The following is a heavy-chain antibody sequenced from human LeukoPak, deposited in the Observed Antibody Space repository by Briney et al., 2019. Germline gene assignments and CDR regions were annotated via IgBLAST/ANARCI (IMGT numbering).Heavy chain of an antibody. CDR1: GFTFSGSA. Sequence: PGGSLRLSCAASGFTFSGSAMHWVRQASGKGLEWVGRIRSKANSYATAYAASVKGRFTISRDDSKNTLYLQMNSLKTEDTAVYCCTTDLGSGYESLGGSYYYMDVWGKGTTVTISS. D-gene: IGHD5-12*01. CDR3: TTDLGSGYESLGGSYYYMDV. CDR2: IRSKANSYAT. J-gene: IGHJ6*03. V-gene: IGHV3-73*01.